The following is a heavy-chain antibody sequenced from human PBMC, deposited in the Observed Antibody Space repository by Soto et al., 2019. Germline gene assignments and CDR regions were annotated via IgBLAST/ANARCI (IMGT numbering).Heavy chain of an antibody. Sequence: GGSLRLSCAASGFTFSSYAMHWVRQAPGKGLEWVAVISNDGSNKYNAESVKGRFTISRDNSKNTLYLQMNSLRAEDTAVYYCARDSGVRYDILTGYSFDYWGQGILVTVSS. D-gene: IGHD3-9*01. CDR3: ARDSGVRYDILTGYSFDY. CDR1: GFTFSSYA. J-gene: IGHJ4*02. CDR2: ISNDGSNK. V-gene: IGHV3-30-3*01.